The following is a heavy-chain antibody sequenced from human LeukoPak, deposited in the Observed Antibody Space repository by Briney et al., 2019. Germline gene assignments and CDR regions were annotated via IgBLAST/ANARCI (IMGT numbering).Heavy chain of an antibody. V-gene: IGHV3-7*03. CDR1: GFTFSNAW. D-gene: IGHD3-10*01. CDR3: ARGTATRNYYGSGILDY. J-gene: IGHJ4*02. CDR2: IKQDGSEK. Sequence: GGSLRLSCAASGFTFSNAWMSWVRQAPGKGLEWVANIKQDGSEKYYVDSVKGRFTISRDNAKNSLYLQMNSLRAEDTAVYYCARGTATRNYYGSGILDYWGQGTLVTVSS.